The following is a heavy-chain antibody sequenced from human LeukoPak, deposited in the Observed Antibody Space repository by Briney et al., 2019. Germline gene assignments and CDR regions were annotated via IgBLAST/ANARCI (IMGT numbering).Heavy chain of an antibody. CDR2: ISAYNGNT. D-gene: IGHD6-13*01. Sequence: ASVKVSCKASGYTFSSYGFSWVRQAPGQGLEWMGWISAYNGNTYYAQKFKGRVTMTTDTSTNTAYMDLRSLRSDDTAVYYCARDYAIGGPSSSWYPFDYWGQGTLVTVS. CDR1: GYTFSSYG. J-gene: IGHJ4*02. V-gene: IGHV1-18*01. CDR3: ARDYAIGGPSSSWYPFDY.